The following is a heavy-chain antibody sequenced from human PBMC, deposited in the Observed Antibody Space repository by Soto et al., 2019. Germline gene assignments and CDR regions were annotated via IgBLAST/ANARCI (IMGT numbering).Heavy chain of an antibody. CDR1: GFTFSSYS. D-gene: IGHD6-13*01. CDR3: ARDSPIAAAGAFDI. J-gene: IGHJ3*02. Sequence: LSLTCAASGFTFSSYSMNWVRQAPGKGLEWVSSISSSSSYIYYADSVKGRFTISRDNAKNSLYLQMNSLRAEDTAVYYCARDSPIAAAGAFDIWGQGTMVTVSS. V-gene: IGHV3-21*01. CDR2: ISSSSSYI.